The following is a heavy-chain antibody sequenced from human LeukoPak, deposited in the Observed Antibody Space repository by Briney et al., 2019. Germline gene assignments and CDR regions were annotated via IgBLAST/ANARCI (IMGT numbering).Heavy chain of an antibody. D-gene: IGHD3-16*01. CDR1: GYTFSGYY. Sequence: ASVKVSCKASGYTFSGYYVHWVRQAPGQGLEWMGWINPNSGGTNYAQKFQGRVTMTRDTSISTAYMELSRLNSDDTAVYYCARDQGDYCFDYWGQGTLVTVSS. V-gene: IGHV1-2*02. CDR3: ARDQGDYCFDY. J-gene: IGHJ4*02. CDR2: INPNSGGT.